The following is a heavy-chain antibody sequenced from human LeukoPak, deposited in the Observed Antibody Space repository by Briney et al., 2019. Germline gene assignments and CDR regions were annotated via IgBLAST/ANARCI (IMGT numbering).Heavy chain of an antibody. CDR1: GGSISSGGYY. Sequence: SETLSLTCTVSGGSISSGGYYWSWIRQHPGKGLEWIGYIYYSGSTYYNPSLKSRVTISVDTSKNQFSLKLSSVTAADTAVYYCARDVYSSGWYRDYWGQGTLVTVSS. J-gene: IGHJ4*02. CDR2: IYYSGST. V-gene: IGHV4-31*03. CDR3: ARDVYSSGWYRDY. D-gene: IGHD6-19*01.